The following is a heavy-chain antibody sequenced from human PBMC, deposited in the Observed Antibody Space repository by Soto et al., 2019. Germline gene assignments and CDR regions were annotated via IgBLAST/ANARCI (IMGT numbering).Heavy chain of an antibody. D-gene: IGHD6-6*01. CDR2: ISSNGYTI. CDR3: ARDLLKYSSSSNAFDI. V-gene: IGHV3-48*02. Sequence: GGSLRLSCAASGFTFSTYSMNWVRQAPGKGLEWVSYISSNGYTIYYADSMKGRFTISRDNDKNSLYLQMNSLRDEDTAVYYCARDLLKYSSSSNAFDIWGQGTMVTVSS. CDR1: GFTFSTYS. J-gene: IGHJ3*02.